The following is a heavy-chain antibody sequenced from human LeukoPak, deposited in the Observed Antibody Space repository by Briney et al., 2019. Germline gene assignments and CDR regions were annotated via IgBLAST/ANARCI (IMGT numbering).Heavy chain of an antibody. J-gene: IGHJ3*02. CDR2: IIPIFGTA. CDR1: GGTFSSYA. Sequence: SVKVSCKASGGTFSSYAISWVRQAPGQGLEWMGGIIPIFGTANYAQKFQGRVTITADESTSTAYMELSSLRSEDTAVYYCARDHCGGDCYPRADAFDIWGQGTMVTVSS. V-gene: IGHV1-69*01. CDR3: ARDHCGGDCYPRADAFDI. D-gene: IGHD2-21*01.